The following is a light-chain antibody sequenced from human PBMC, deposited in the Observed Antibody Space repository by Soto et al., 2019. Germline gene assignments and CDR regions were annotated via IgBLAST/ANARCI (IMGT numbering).Light chain of an antibody. CDR1: ESVSSYY. CDR3: QQSSKGPPELT. J-gene: IGKJ5*01. Sequence: VFTQSPDTLPFSPLQVATLSCRASESVSSYYLAWYQQKPGPAPTLLIYAASSTATGIPDTFSGSGSGTDFTLTIRRLETEDFAVSYCQQSSKGPPELTVGNATRLEI. CDR2: AAS. V-gene: IGKV3D-20*02.